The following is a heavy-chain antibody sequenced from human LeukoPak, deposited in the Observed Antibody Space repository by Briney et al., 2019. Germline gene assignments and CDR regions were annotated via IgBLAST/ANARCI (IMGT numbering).Heavy chain of an antibody. Sequence: SETLSLTCAVYGGSFSGYYWSWIRQPPGKGLEWIGEINHSGSTNYNPSLKSRVTISVDTSKNQISLRLNSVTAADTAIYYCAKSGGYGLIDYWGQGTLVTVSS. V-gene: IGHV4-34*01. CDR3: AKSGGYGLIDY. D-gene: IGHD1-26*01. J-gene: IGHJ4*02. CDR2: INHSGST. CDR1: GGSFSGYY.